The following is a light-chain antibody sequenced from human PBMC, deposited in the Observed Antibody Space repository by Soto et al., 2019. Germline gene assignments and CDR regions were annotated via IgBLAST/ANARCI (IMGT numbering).Light chain of an antibody. Sequence: QSALTQPASVSGSPGQSITISCTGTRSDVGGYNYVSWYQQHPGKAPKLMIFEVSNRPSGVSNRFSGSKSGNTASLTISGLQAADEADYYCSSYTSTSTLVVFGTGPKLTVL. CDR1: RSDVGGYNY. CDR2: EVS. CDR3: SSYTSTSTLVV. J-gene: IGLJ1*01. V-gene: IGLV2-14*01.